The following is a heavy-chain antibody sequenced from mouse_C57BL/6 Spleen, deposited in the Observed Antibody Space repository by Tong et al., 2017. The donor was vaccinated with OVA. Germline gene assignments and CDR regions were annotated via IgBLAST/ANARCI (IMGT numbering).Heavy chain of an antibody. J-gene: IGHJ2*01. Sequence: VQLQESGAELVMPGASVKLSCKASGYTFTSYWMHWVKQRPGQGLEWIGEIDPSDSYTNYNQKFKGKATLTVDKSSSTAYMELNSLTSEDSAVYYCARSRIYYYGSSYDDYWGQGTTLTVSS. V-gene: IGHV1-69*01. CDR2: IDPSDSYT. CDR3: ARSRIYYYGSSYDDY. D-gene: IGHD1-1*01. CDR1: GYTFTSYW.